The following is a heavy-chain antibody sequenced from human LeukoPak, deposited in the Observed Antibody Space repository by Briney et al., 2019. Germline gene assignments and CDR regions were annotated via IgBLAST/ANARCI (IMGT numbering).Heavy chain of an antibody. D-gene: IGHD2-15*01. CDR2: INPNSGDA. CDR3: TTADSVTGGSLLYYFDY. V-gene: IGHV1-2*02. CDR1: GYTFTGYY. J-gene: IGHJ4*02. Sequence: GASVKVSCKTSGYTFTGYYIHWVRQAPGQGLEWVGWINPNSGDADYAQKFQGRVTMARDTSISTAYMELSRLRSDDTAVYYCTTADSVTGGSLLYYFDYWGQGTLVTVSS.